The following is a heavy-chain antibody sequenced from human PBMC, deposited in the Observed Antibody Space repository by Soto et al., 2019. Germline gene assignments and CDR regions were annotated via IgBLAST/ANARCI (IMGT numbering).Heavy chain of an antibody. V-gene: IGHV3-23*01. CDR1: GFTFRNYD. J-gene: IGHJ4*02. CDR2: ISGSGGVT. Sequence: EVQLMESGGGLVQPGGSLRLSRVASGFTFRNYDMRWVRQAPGKGLEWVAGISGSGGVTYYGDSVKGRFTISRDNSKNTVYLQMNNLRANDTAVYYCAKDRQFRSYYESAGHYNNWGQGTLVTVSS. CDR3: AKDRQFRSYYESAGHYNN. D-gene: IGHD3-10*01.